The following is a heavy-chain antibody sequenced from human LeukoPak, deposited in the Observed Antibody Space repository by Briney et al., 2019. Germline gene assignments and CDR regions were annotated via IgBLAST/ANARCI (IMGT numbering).Heavy chain of an antibody. Sequence: GGSLRLSCAASGFTFSSYGMHWVRQAPGKGLEWVAFIRYDGSNKYYADSVKGRFTISRDNSKNTLYLQMNSLRAEDTAVYYCAKWRQWLGYYFDYWGQGTLVTVSS. CDR3: AKWRQWLGYYFDY. V-gene: IGHV3-30*02. CDR2: IRYDGSNK. D-gene: IGHD6-19*01. J-gene: IGHJ4*02. CDR1: GFTFSSYG.